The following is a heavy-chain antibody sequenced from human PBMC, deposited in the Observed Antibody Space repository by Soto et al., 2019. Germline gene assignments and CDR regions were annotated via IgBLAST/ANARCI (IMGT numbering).Heavy chain of an antibody. CDR3: ARDSPQGGMDV. Sequence: GGSLRLSCAASGFTFSSYSMNWVRQAPGKGLEWVSSISSSSSYIYYADSVKGRFTISRDNAKNSLYLQMNSLRAEDTAVYYCARDSPQGGMDVWGQGTTVTVSS. V-gene: IGHV3-21*01. CDR1: GFTFSSYS. CDR2: ISSSSSYI. J-gene: IGHJ6*02.